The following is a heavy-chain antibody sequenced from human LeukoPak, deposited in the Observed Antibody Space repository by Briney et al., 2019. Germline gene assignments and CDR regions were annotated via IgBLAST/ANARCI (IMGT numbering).Heavy chain of an antibody. CDR2: ISYDGSNK. CDR1: GFTFSSYA. V-gene: IGHV3-30-3*01. Sequence: GGSLRLSCAASGFTFSSYAMHWVRQAPGKGLEWVAVISYDGSNKYYADSVKGRFTISRDNSKNTLYLQMNSLRAEDTAVYYCARGKTPIAAAGLDYWGQGTLVTVSS. J-gene: IGHJ4*02. CDR3: ARGKTPIAAAGLDY. D-gene: IGHD6-13*01.